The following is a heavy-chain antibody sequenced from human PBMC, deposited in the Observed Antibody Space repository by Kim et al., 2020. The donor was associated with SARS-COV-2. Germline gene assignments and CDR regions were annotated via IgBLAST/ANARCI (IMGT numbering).Heavy chain of an antibody. CDR3: ARPLGSFDSSGYLY. J-gene: IGHJ4*02. Sequence: YNPSLKSRITISVDTSQNQFSLKLTSVTAADTAVYYCARPLGSFDSSGYLYWGQGILVTVSA. D-gene: IGHD3-22*01. V-gene: IGHV4-39*01.